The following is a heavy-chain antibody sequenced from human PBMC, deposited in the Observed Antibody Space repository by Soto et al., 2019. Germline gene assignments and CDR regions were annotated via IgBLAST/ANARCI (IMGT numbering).Heavy chain of an antibody. CDR2: IWYDGSKK. CDR1: EFTFSNYG. D-gene: IGHD3-3*01. J-gene: IGHJ4*02. V-gene: IGHV3-33*01. CDR3: AIRVNYFDH. Sequence: QVQLEESGGDVVQAGRSLRLSCEASEFTFSNYGMHWVRQAPGKGLEWVALIWYDGSKKDYADSVKGRFTISRDNSKNTVYLQMNSLRVEDTAVYYCAIRVNYFDHWGQGTLVTVSS.